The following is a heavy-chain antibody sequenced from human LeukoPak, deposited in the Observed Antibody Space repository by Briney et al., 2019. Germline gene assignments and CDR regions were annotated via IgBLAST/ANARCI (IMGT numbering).Heavy chain of an antibody. V-gene: IGHV3-30*02. D-gene: IGHD3-10*01. J-gene: IGHJ4*02. CDR1: RFTFSSYG. CDR3: AKGVAYGSSALDY. Sequence: GGSLRLSCAASRFTFSSYGMHWVRQAPGKGLEWVAFIRNDGSNKYYPDSVKGRFTISRDNSKNTLYLQMNSLRAEDTAVYYCAKGVAYGSSALDYWGQGTLVTVSS. CDR2: IRNDGSNK.